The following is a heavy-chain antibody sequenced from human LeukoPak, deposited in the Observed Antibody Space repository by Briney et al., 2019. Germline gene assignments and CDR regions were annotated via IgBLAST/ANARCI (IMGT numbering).Heavy chain of an antibody. V-gene: IGHV3-23*01. D-gene: IGHD3-22*01. J-gene: IGHJ4*02. CDR3: ARDRPNYYGSDGHYYRRDGDY. CDR2: ITSRGEST. Sequence: LAGGSLRLSCAASGFTFSSYAMSWVRQAPGKGLQWVSSITSRGESTWYVDSVKGRFTITRDNSENTLYLQMHSLRAEDTAVYYCARDRPNYYGSDGHYYRRDGDYWGRGTLVSVSS. CDR1: GFTFSSYA.